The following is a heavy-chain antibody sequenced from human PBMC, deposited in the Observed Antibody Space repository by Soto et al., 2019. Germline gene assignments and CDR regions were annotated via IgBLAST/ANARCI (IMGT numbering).Heavy chain of an antibody. V-gene: IGHV3-15*01. CDR1: GFTFSNAW. Sequence: EVQLVESGGGFVKPGGSLRLSCAASGFTFSNAWMSWVCQTPGKGLEWVGRIKSKTDAETTDYAAPVKGRFTISRDDSKNALYLQMNSLKTEDTAVYYCTTLYQGISNWGQGTLVTVSS. D-gene: IGHD1-20*01. J-gene: IGHJ4*02. CDR3: TTLYQGISN. CDR2: IKSKTDAETT.